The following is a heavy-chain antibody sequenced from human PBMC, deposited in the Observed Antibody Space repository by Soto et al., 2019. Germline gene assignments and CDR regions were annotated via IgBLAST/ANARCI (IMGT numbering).Heavy chain of an antibody. V-gene: IGHV1-69*06. Sequence: QVQLVQSGAEVKKPGSSVKVSCKASGGTFSSYAISWVRQAPGQGLEWMGGIIPIFGTANYAQKFQGRVTITADKSTSTAYMELSSLRSEDTAVYYCARVDYYDSSGYYGTCFDYWRQGTLVTVSS. CDR3: ARVDYYDSSGYYGTCFDY. J-gene: IGHJ4*02. CDR1: GGTFSSYA. D-gene: IGHD3-22*01. CDR2: IIPIFGTA.